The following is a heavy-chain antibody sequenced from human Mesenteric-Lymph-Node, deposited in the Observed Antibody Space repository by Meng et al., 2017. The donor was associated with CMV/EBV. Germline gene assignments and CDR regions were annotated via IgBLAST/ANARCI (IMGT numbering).Heavy chain of an antibody. Sequence: LTCTFSGFSLSNGGVGVGWIRQPPGKALEWLALIYWDDDGHYSPSLKSRLTITKDTSKNQVVLTMTNMDPVDTATYYCARARYGDIGYWGQGTLVTVSS. CDR3: ARARYGDIGY. CDR1: GFSLSNGGVG. J-gene: IGHJ4*02. D-gene: IGHD4/OR15-4a*01. V-gene: IGHV2-5*02. CDR2: IYWDDDG.